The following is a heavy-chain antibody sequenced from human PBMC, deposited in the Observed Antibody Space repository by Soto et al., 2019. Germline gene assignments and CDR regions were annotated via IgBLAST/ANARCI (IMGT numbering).Heavy chain of an antibody. Sequence: QVQLAESGGGVVQPGRPLRLSCAASGFTFSSYAMHWVRQAPGKGLEWVAVISYDGSNKYYADSVKGRFTISRDNSKNTLYLQMNSLRAEDTAVYYCARASTIFGVVIYFDYWGQGTLVTVSS. CDR2: ISYDGSNK. V-gene: IGHV3-30-3*01. CDR1: GFTFSSYA. D-gene: IGHD3-3*01. J-gene: IGHJ4*02. CDR3: ARASTIFGVVIYFDY.